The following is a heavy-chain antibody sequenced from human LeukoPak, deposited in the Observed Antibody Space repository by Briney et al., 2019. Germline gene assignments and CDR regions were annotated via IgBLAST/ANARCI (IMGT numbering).Heavy chain of an antibody. Sequence: ASVKVSCKASGYTFTDYYLHWVRQAPGQELEWMGMINPSSGGTNYAQKFQGRVTMTRDTSISTAYMELSRLRSDDDTAVYYCARERSGGHFDYWGQGTLVTVSS. CDR2: INPSSGGT. J-gene: IGHJ4*02. CDR1: GYTFTDYY. CDR3: ARERSGGHFDY. D-gene: IGHD3-16*01. V-gene: IGHV1-2*02.